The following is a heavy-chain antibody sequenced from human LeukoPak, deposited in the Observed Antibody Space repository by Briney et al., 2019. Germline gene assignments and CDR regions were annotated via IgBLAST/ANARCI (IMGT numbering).Heavy chain of an antibody. V-gene: IGHV3-30*14. CDR3: ARAVTPGDPAT. D-gene: IGHD4-17*01. CDR2: ISKDGSDK. CDR1: GFTFSDYA. J-gene: IGHJ4*02. Sequence: GGSLRLSCAASGFTFSDYAMHWVRQAPGKGLEWVAVISKDGSDKYYPGSVRGRFTISRDNSKNTLYLQMNSLRAEDTAVYYCARAVTPGDPATWGQGTLVTVSS.